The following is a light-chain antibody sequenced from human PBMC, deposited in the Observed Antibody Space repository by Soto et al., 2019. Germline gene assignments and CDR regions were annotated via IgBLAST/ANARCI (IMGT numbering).Light chain of an antibody. V-gene: IGLV2-14*03. J-gene: IGLJ3*02. CDR2: DVN. CDR3: SAYSTGSTPVL. Sequence: QSALTQPASVSGSPGQSITSSCTGTSSDVGSTFNYVSWYQHHPGKAHRLIMSDVNHRPSGVSDRFSGSKSGNTASLTISGLQAEYEADYFCSAYSTGSTPVLFGGGTQLTVL. CDR1: SSDVGSTFNY.